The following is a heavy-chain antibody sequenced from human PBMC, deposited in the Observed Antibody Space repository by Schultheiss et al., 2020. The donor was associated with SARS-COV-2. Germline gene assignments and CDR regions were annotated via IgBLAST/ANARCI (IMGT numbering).Heavy chain of an antibody. D-gene: IGHD6-19*01. V-gene: IGHV4-38-2*01. CDR2: IYHSGST. CDR3: ASWTYSSGWYGFDY. CDR1: GYSISSGYY. Sequence: SETLSLTCAVSGYSISSGYYWGWIRQPPGKGLEWIGSIYHSGSTYYNPSLKSRVTISVDTSKNQFSLKLSSVTAADTAVYYCASWTYSSGWYGFDYWGQGTLVTVSS. J-gene: IGHJ4*02.